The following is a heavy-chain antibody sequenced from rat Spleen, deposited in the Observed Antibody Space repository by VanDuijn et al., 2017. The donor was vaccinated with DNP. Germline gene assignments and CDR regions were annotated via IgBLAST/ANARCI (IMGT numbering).Heavy chain of an antibody. V-gene: IGHV3-1*01. Sequence: EVQLQESGPGLVKPSQSLSLTCSVTGYSITSNYWGWIRKFPGNKMEWTGHISYSGSTSYHPSLKSRIYITRDTSKNKLFLQLSSVTTEDKATYYCARWNIGTSTLDYWGQGVMVTVSS. CDR3: ARWNIGTSTLDY. J-gene: IGHJ2*01. CDR1: GYSITSNY. D-gene: IGHD1-5*01. CDR2: ISYSGST.